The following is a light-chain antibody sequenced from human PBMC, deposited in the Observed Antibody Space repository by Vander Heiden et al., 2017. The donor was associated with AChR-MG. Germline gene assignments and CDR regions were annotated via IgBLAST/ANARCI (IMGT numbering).Light chain of an antibody. CDR3: QQSYSSPQT. Sequence: IQMTQSPSSLSASVGDRVTITCRASQGISRYIDWYQQKPGRAPKLLIYAASSLQSGVPSRFSGGGSGTDFTLTISSLQPEDFATYYCQQSYSSPQTFGQGTKVEIK. CDR2: AAS. CDR1: QGISRY. V-gene: IGKV1-39*01. J-gene: IGKJ1*01.